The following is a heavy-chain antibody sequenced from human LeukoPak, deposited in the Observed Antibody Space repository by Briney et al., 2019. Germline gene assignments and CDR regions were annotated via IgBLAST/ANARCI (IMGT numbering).Heavy chain of an antibody. J-gene: IGHJ4*02. D-gene: IGHD1-26*01. V-gene: IGHV4-59*08. CDR2: IYYSGST. CDR3: ARLASGSYGPLTPFDY. CDR1: GGSISSYY. Sequence: SETLSLTCTVSGGSISSYYWSWIRQPPGKGLEWIGDIYYSGSTNYNPSLKSRVTISVDTSKNQFSLRLSSVTAADTAVYYSARLASGSYGPLTPFDYWGQGTLLTVFS.